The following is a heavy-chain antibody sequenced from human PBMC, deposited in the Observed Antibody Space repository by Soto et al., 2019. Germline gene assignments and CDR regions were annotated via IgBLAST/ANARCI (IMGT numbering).Heavy chain of an antibody. CDR2: IYPGDSDT. J-gene: IGHJ6*02. CDR3: ARHDRRSYYDFWSGPFYGMDV. D-gene: IGHD3-3*01. V-gene: IGHV5-51*01. Sequence: PGESLKISCKGSGYSFTSYWIGWVRQMPGKGLEWMGIIYPGDSDTRYSPSFQGQVTISADKSISTAYLQWSSLKASDTAMYYCARHDRRSYYDFWSGPFYGMDVWGQGTTVTVSS. CDR1: GYSFTSYW.